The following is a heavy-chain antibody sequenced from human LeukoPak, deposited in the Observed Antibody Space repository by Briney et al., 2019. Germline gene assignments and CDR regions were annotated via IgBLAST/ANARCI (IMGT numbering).Heavy chain of an antibody. Sequence: GGSLRLSCAASGFTFSNYAMNWVRQAPGKGLEWVSAISASGARTSYADSVKGRFTTSRDNSKNTLFLQMNSLRADDTAVYYCAKDQGSSSFDWFDPWGQGTLVTVSS. D-gene: IGHD6-13*01. V-gene: IGHV3-23*01. CDR3: AKDQGSSSFDWFDP. J-gene: IGHJ5*02. CDR2: ISASGART. CDR1: GFTFSNYA.